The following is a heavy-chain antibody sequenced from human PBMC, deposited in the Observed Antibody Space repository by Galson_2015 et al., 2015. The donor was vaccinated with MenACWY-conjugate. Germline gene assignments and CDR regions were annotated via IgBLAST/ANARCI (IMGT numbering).Heavy chain of an antibody. CDR3: GRDNNWAVDF. CDR2: IASGTGSTI. J-gene: IGHJ4*02. V-gene: IGHV3-48*02. CDR1: GFTFSTYN. Sequence: SLRLSCAASGFTFSTYNMHWVRQAPGKGLEWLSFIASGTGSTIHYTDSVKGRFTISRDNAKNSLYLQMNSLRDKDTALYYCGRDNNWAVDFWGPGTLVTVSS. D-gene: IGHD5-24*01.